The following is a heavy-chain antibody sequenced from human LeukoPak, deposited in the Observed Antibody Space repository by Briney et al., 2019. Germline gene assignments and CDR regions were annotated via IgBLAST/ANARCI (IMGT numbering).Heavy chain of an antibody. CDR3: ARGDNRIAARPFDY. CDR2: INHSGST. D-gene: IGHD6-6*01. V-gene: IGHV4-34*01. Sequence: SETLSLTCAVYGGSFSGYYWSWIRQPPGKGLEWIGEINHSGSTNYNPSLKSRVTISVDTSKNQFSLKLSSVTAADTAVYYCARGDNRIAARPFDYWGQGTLVTVSS. CDR1: GGSFSGYY. J-gene: IGHJ4*02.